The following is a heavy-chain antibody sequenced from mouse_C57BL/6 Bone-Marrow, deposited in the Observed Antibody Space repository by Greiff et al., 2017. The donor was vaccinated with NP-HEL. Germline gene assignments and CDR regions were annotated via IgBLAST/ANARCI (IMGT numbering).Heavy chain of an antibody. V-gene: IGHV1-69*01. CDR3: ARSPITTVVVDY. CDR2: IDPSDSYT. CDR1: GYTFTSYW. Sequence: VKLQQPGAELVMPGASVKLSCKASGYTFTSYWMHWVKQRPGQGLEWIGEIDPSDSYTNYNQKFKGKSTLTVDKSSSTAYMQLSSLTSEDSAVYYCARSPITTVVVDYWGQGTTLTVSS. J-gene: IGHJ2*01. D-gene: IGHD1-1*01.